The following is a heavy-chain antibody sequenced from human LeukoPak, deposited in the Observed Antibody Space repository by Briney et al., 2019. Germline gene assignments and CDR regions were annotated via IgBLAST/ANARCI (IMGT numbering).Heavy chain of an antibody. CDR3: ARDPYGSGSYHKD. V-gene: IGHV4-39*07. J-gene: IGHJ4*02. CDR2: VYYGGRT. D-gene: IGHD3-10*01. CDR1: GGSISSSSYY. Sequence: PSETLSLTCTVSGGSISSSSYYWGWIRQPPGKGLEWIGSVYYGGRTYYTPSLKSRVTISLDTSNNQFSLKLSSVTAADTAVYYCARDPYGSGSYHKDWGQGTLVTVSS.